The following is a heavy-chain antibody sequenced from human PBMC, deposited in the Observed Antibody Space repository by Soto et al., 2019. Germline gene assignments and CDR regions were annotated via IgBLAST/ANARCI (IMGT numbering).Heavy chain of an antibody. D-gene: IGHD6-6*01. CDR2: ISGYKGDT. J-gene: IGHJ4*02. Sequence: GASVTFSCQASGYTFSSFGISWLRQAPGQGLEWMGWISGYKGDTNYAQKFQGGVTMTTDTSTTTAYMELRSLRSDDTAVYFCARDHFLVHSTSSFDYWGQGSLVTVSS. CDR1: GYTFSSFG. V-gene: IGHV1-18*01. CDR3: ARDHFLVHSTSSFDY.